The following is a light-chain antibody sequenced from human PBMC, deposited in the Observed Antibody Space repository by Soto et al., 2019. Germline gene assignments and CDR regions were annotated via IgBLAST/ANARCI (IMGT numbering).Light chain of an antibody. Sequence: DIQMTQSPSSLSASVGDRVTITCQASQDISNYLNWYQQKPGKAPKLLIYDASNLETRVPSRFSGSGSGTDFTFTISRLQPEDIATYYCKQYDNLPPYTFGQGTKLEIK. V-gene: IGKV1-33*01. J-gene: IGKJ2*01. CDR1: QDISNY. CDR3: KQYDNLPPYT. CDR2: DAS.